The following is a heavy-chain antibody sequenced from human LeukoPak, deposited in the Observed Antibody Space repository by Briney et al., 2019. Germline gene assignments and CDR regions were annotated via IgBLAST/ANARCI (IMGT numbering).Heavy chain of an antibody. J-gene: IGHJ6*03. CDR3: ARVRYSSSWYSYYYYMDV. CDR2: IKQDGSEK. V-gene: IGHV3-7*01. Sequence: GGSLRLSCAASGFTFSSYWMSWVRQAPGKGLEWVANIKQDGSEKYYVDSVKGRFTISRDNAKNSLYLQMNSLRAEDTAVYYCARVRYSSSWYSYYYYMDVWGKGTTVTISS. D-gene: IGHD6-13*01. CDR1: GFTFSSYW.